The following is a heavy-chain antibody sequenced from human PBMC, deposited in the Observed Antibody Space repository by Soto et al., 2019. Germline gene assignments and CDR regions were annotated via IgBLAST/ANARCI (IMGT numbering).Heavy chain of an antibody. CDR2: IYPGDSDT. D-gene: IGHD3-3*01. CDR1: GYSFTSYW. J-gene: IGHJ6*04. CDR3: ARHGKISDFCSGQTVGASAHDYYGMDV. Sequence: GESLKISCKGSGYSFTSYWIGWVRQMPGKGLEWMGIIYPGDSDTRYSPSFQGQVTISADKSISTAYLQWSRLKASDTAMSYCARHGKISDFCSGQTVGASAHDYYGMDVSGKWTKVTV. V-gene: IGHV5-51*01.